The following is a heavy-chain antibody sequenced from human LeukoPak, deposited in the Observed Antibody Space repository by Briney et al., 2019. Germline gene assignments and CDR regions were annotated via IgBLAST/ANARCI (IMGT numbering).Heavy chain of an antibody. Sequence: PGGSLRVSCAASGITFGNNWMHWVRQAPGKGLVWISRINSDGGGAIYADSVKGRFTVSRDNAKNTLYLQMNSLRAEDTAVYYCARDVPHNWFDTWGQGTLVTVSS. CDR3: ARDVPHNWFDT. CDR2: INSDGGGA. CDR1: GITFGNNW. V-gene: IGHV3-74*01. J-gene: IGHJ5*02.